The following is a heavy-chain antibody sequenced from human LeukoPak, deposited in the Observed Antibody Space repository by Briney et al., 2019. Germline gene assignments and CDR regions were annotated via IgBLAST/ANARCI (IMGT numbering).Heavy chain of an antibody. CDR2: ISSSSSYT. CDR3: AGEGNWNDVPPGDYYGMDV. CDR1: GFTFSDYY. D-gene: IGHD1-1*01. J-gene: IGHJ6*04. V-gene: IGHV3-11*06. Sequence: PGGSLRLSCAASGFTFSDYYMSWIRQAPGKGLEWVSYISSSSSYTNYADSVKGRFTISRDNAKNSLYLQMNSLRAEDTAVYYCAGEGNWNDVPPGDYYGMDVWGKGTTVTVSS.